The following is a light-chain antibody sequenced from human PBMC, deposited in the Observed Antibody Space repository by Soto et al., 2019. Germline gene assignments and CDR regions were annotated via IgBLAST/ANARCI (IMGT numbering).Light chain of an antibody. J-gene: IGKJ2*01. CDR1: QSVNYY. CDR2: EAS. Sequence: EIVLTQSPATLSLSPGERATLSCRASQSVNYYLAWYQQKPGQAPRLLIYEASNRATGIPARFSASGSGTDFTLTISSLEPEDFAVYYCQQRSNWPMYTFGQGTKLEIK. CDR3: QQRSNWPMYT. V-gene: IGKV3-11*01.